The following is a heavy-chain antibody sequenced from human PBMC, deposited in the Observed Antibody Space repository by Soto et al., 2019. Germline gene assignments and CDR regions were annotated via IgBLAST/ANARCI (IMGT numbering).Heavy chain of an antibody. CDR1: GYTFTSYG. J-gene: IGHJ6*02. D-gene: IGHD3-10*01. Sequence: ASVKVSCKASGYTFTSYGISWVRQAPGQGLEWMGWISAYNGNTNYAQKLQGRVTMTTDTSTSTAYMELRSLRSDDTAVYYCTTAFPRLLWFGESNSYYGMDVWGQGPTVTVSS. CDR3: TTAFPRLLWFGESNSYYGMDV. V-gene: IGHV1-18*01. CDR2: ISAYNGNT.